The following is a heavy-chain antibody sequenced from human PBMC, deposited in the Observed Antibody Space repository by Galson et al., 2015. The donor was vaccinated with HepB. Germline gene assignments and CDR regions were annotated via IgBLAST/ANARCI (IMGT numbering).Heavy chain of an antibody. V-gene: IGHV3-21*01. CDR1: GFTFSSYT. CDR3: VRDNWLDS. CDR2: IGQSGYNI. J-gene: IGHJ5*01. Sequence: SLRLSCAASGFTFSSYTMHWVRQAPGKGLEWVSSIGQSGYNIYSSDSVKGRFAISRDNAKNSLYLQMNSLRAEDTAVYYCVRDNWLDSWGQGTLVTVSS.